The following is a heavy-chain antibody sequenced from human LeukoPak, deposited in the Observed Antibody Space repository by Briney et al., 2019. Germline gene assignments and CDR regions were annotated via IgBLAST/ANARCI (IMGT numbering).Heavy chain of an antibody. CDR1: GFTFSNHW. CDR3: ARDHGYAFDY. Sequence: GGSLRLSCAASGFTFSNHWMNWVRQAPGKGLEWVSYINSISGEIWYADSVKGRFTISRDDAKNSLYLQMNSLRDEDTAVYYCARDHGYAFDYWGQGTLVTVSS. CDR2: INSISGEI. J-gene: IGHJ4*02. V-gene: IGHV3-48*02. D-gene: IGHD5-12*01.